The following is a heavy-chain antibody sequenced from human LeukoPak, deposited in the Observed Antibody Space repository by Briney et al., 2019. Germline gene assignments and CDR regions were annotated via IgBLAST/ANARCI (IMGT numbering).Heavy chain of an antibody. CDR1: GFTFSSYG. V-gene: IGHV3-30*18. CDR3: AKRLIDY. J-gene: IGHJ4*02. CDR2: ISYDGSNK. Sequence: GGSLRLSCAASGFTFSSYGMHWVRQAPGKGLEWVAVISYDGSNKYYADSVKGQFTISRDNSKNTLYLQMNSLRAEDTAVYYFAKRLIDYSGQGTLVTASS. D-gene: IGHD2-21*02.